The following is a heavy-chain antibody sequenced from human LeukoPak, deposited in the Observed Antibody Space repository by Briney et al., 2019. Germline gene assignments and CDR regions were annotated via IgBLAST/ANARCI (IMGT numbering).Heavy chain of an antibody. Sequence: GGSLRLSCAASGFTFSDYYMGWFRQAPGKGLEWVSAISGSGDHIYYADSVKGRFTISRDNSRDTLYLQMNRLRAEDTAIYYCAKVPGDHIGSGRSGYWGQGTLVTVSS. CDR2: ISGSGDHI. V-gene: IGHV3-23*01. CDR1: GFTFSDYY. D-gene: IGHD3-10*01. CDR3: AKVPGDHIGSGRSGY. J-gene: IGHJ4*02.